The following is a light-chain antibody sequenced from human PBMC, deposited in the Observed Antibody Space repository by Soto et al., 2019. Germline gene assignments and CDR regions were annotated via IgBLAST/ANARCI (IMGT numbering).Light chain of an antibody. V-gene: IGLV2-11*01. CDR1: SSDVGAYNF. J-gene: IGLJ3*02. Sequence: QSALTQPRSVSGSPGQSVTISCTGTSSDVGAYNFVSWYQQNPGKAPKLILYDVIKRPSGVPDRFSGSKSGNTASLTISGLQTEDEVDYHCSSYAGSHTYEVFGGGTKLTVL. CDR2: DVI. CDR3: SSYAGSHTYEV.